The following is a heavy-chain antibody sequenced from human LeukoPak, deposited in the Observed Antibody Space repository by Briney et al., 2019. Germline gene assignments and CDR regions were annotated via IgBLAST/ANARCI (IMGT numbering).Heavy chain of an antibody. CDR1: GLTFGAYA. CDR3: TRGPTSDY. CDR2: LRSKAYGETT. J-gene: IGHJ4*02. Sequence: SGGSLRLSCTASGLTFGAYAMSWLRQAPGKGLEWVRFLRSKAYGETTEYAASVKGRFTISRDNSKSISYLQMNSLKTEDTAVYYCTRGPTSDYWGQGTLVTVSS. V-gene: IGHV3-49*03.